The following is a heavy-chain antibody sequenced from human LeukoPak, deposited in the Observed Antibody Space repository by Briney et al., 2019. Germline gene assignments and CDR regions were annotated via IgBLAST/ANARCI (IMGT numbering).Heavy chain of an antibody. Sequence: SGPTLVKPTQTLTLTCTFSGFSLSTSGVGVGWSRQPPGKALEWLALIYWDDDKRYSPSLKSRLTITKDTSKNQVVLTMTNMDPVDTATYYCAHSPNIVATILNFDYWGQGTLVTVSS. CDR2: IYWDDDK. V-gene: IGHV2-5*02. CDR1: GFSLSTSGVG. J-gene: IGHJ4*02. CDR3: AHSPNIVATILNFDY. D-gene: IGHD5-12*01.